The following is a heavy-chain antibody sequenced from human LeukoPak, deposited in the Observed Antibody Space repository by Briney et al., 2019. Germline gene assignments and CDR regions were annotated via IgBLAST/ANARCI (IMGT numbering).Heavy chain of an antibody. J-gene: IGHJ6*03. CDR3: ARGLMVRGLYYYYYMDV. Sequence: ASVKVSCKASGYTFTSYDINWVRQATGQGLEWMGWMNPNSGNTGYAQKFQGRVTITRNTSISTAYMELSSLRSEDTAVYYCARGLMVRGLYYYYYMDVWGKGTTVTVSS. D-gene: IGHD3-10*01. V-gene: IGHV1-8*03. CDR2: MNPNSGNT. CDR1: GYTFTSYD.